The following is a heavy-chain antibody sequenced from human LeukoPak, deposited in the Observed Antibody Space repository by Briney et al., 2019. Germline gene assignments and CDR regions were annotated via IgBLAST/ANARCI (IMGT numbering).Heavy chain of an antibody. J-gene: IGHJ4*02. CDR1: GGSINNYY. Sequence: SETPTLTCTVSGGSINNYYWSWIRQPPGKGLEWIAYIHYSGYTAYNPSLKSRVTMSLDTSKSQFSLKLSSVTAADTAVYYCVGEPPGSARFDYWGRGTLVTVSS. V-gene: IGHV4-59*01. CDR3: VGEPPGSARFDY. CDR2: IHYSGYT.